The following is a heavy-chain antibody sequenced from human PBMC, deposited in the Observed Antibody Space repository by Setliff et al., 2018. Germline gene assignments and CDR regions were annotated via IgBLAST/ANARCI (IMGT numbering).Heavy chain of an antibody. D-gene: IGHD1-26*01. V-gene: IGHV1-2*06. CDR1: GYTFTGYY. CDR2: INPNSGGT. Sequence: ASVKVSCKASGYTFTGYYMHWVRQAPGQGLEWMGRINPNSGGTNYAQKFQGRVTMTRDTSISTAYMELSRLRSGDTAVYYCARVAVGAMGADYWGQGTLVTVS. J-gene: IGHJ4*02. CDR3: ARVAVGAMGADY.